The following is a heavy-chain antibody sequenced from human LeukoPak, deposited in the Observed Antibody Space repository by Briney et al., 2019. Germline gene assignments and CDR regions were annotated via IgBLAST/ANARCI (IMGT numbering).Heavy chain of an antibody. CDR3: ARDQYDTWSRRGNFDS. D-gene: IGHD3-3*01. CDR2: IYNAGDT. V-gene: IGHV3-53*01. CDR1: GFSVSSNF. Sequence: GGSLRLSCVVSGFSVSSNFMNWVRQAPGKGLEWVSVIYNAGDTYYADSVKGRFTISRDNSRNALYLQLNSLKAEDTAVYFCARDQYDTWSRRGNFDSWGQGTLVIVSS. J-gene: IGHJ4*02.